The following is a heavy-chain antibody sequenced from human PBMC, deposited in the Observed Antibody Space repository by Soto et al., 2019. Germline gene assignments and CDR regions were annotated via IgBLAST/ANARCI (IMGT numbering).Heavy chain of an antibody. Sequence: SETLSLTCAVSGGSISSGGYSWSWIRQPPGKGLEWIGYIYHSGSTSYHPSLKSRVTISVDRTKNQFSRRLSCVTAAGTGVSYCATLEYYYDSSGYWGVDYCDYWGKEPWSPSP. V-gene: IGHV4-30-2*01. CDR1: GGSISSGGYS. CDR3: ATLEYYYDSSGYWGVDYCDY. CDR2: IYHSGST. J-gene: IGHJ4*01. D-gene: IGHD3-22*01.